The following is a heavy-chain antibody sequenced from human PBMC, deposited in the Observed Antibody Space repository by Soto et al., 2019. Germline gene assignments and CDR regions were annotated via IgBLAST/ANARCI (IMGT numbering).Heavy chain of an antibody. D-gene: IGHD2-15*01. Sequence: GGSLRLSCAASGFTFSSYSMNWVRQAPGKGLEWVSSISSSSSYIYYADSVKGRFTISSDNAKNSLYLQMNSLRAEDTAVYYCARDHQYCSGGSCYGYWGQGTLVTVSS. CDR1: GFTFSSYS. CDR3: ARDHQYCSGGSCYGY. V-gene: IGHV3-21*01. CDR2: ISSSSSYI. J-gene: IGHJ4*02.